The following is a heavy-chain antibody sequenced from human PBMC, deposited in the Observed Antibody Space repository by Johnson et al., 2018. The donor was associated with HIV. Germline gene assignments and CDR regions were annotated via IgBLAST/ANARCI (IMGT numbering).Heavy chain of an antibody. D-gene: IGHD5-24*01. V-gene: IGHV3-66*01. CDR3: ARGCRDGYTCDVFDI. CDR2: LSSGGDT. Sequence: VQLVESGGGLIQPEGSLRLSCAASGLSVSNNYMTWVRQAPGKGLEWVSVLSSGGDTWYAGSVTGRFPISRDNSKKTLYLQMNSLRAEDTAVYYCARGCRDGYTCDVFDIWGQGTMVTVSP. J-gene: IGHJ3*02. CDR1: GLSVSNNY.